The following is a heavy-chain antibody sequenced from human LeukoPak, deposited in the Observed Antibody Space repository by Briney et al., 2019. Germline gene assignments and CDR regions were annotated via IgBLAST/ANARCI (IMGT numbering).Heavy chain of an antibody. D-gene: IGHD1-26*01. V-gene: IGHV1-24*01. Sequence: ASVKVSCKASGYTFTSYGISWVRQAPGQGLEWMGGFDPEDGETIYAQKFQGRVTMTEDTSTDTAYMELSSLRSEDTAVYYCATGFKSGSYGYWGQGTLVTVSS. CDR3: ATGFKSGSYGY. CDR2: FDPEDGET. J-gene: IGHJ4*02. CDR1: GYTFTSYG.